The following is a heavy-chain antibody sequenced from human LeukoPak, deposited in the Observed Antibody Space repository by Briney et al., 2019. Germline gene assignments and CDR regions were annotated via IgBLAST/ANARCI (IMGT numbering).Heavy chain of an antibody. CDR2: INHSGST. Sequence: SETLSLTCAVYVGSFSGYYWSWIRQPPGKGLEWIGEINHSGSTNYNPSLKSRVTISVDTSKNQFSLKLSSVTAADTAVYYCARLYCSTSCYTTFDYWGQGTLVTVSS. CDR3: ARLYCSTSCYTTFDY. J-gene: IGHJ4*02. V-gene: IGHV4-34*01. CDR1: VGSFSGYY. D-gene: IGHD2-2*02.